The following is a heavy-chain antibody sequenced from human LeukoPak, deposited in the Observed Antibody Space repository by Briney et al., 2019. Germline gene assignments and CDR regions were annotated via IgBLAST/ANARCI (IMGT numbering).Heavy chain of an antibody. CDR1: GFTFSSYW. CDR3: ARGGTYYRS. Sequence: GGSLRLSCAASGFTFSSYWMSWVRQAPGKGLEWVANIKQDGSEKYYVNSVKGRFTISRVNAKNSLYLQMNSLRAKDTAVYYCARGGTYYRSWGQGTLVTVSS. V-gene: IGHV3-7*01. D-gene: IGHD1-26*01. J-gene: IGHJ5*02. CDR2: IKQDGSEK.